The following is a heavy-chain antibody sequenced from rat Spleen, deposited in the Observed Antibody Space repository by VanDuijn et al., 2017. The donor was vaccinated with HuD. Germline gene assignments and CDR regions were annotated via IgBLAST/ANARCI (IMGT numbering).Heavy chain of an antibody. D-gene: IGHD4-2*01. CDR2: ISYDGSST. CDR1: GFTFSTFP. J-gene: IGHJ2*01. V-gene: IGHV5-29*01. Sequence: EVQLVESDGGLVQPGRSLKLSCTASGFTFSTFPMVWVRQASNKGLELVATISYDGSSTYYRDSVKGRFTISRDNAKSTLYLQMNNLRSEDTTTYYCANWRYWCQGVMVTVSS. CDR3: ANWRY.